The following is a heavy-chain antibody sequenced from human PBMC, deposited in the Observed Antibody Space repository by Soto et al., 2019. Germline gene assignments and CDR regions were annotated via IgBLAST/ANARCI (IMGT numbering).Heavy chain of an antibody. CDR3: ARHDWAKPFDY. CDR1: GGSISSSSYY. CDR2: IYYSGST. Sequence: QLQLQESGPGLVKPSETLSLTCTVSGGSISSSSYYWGWIRQPPGKGLEWIGSIYYSGSTYYNPSLKSRVTISVDTSKNRCSRKLSSVTAADTAVYYCARHDWAKPFDYWGQRTPVTVSS. J-gene: IGHJ4*02. V-gene: IGHV4-39*01. D-gene: IGHD3-9*01.